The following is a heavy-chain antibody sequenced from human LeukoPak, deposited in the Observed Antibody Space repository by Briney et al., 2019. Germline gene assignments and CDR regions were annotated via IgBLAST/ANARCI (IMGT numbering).Heavy chain of an antibody. J-gene: IGHJ6*03. Sequence: GGSLRLSCAASGFTFSSYGMHWVRQAPGKGLEWVAFIRYDGSNKYYAVSVKGRFTISSDNSKNTLYLQMHSLRAEDTAVYYCAKVGVGSSWPHYYYYYMDVWGKGTTVTISS. CDR3: AKVGVGSSWPHYYYYYMDV. CDR1: GFTFSSYG. V-gene: IGHV3-30*02. CDR2: IRYDGSNK. D-gene: IGHD6-13*01.